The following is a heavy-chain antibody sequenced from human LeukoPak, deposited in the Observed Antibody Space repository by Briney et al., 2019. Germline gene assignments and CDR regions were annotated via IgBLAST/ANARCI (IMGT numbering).Heavy chain of an antibody. D-gene: IGHD2-15*01. CDR1: GFTFTNYW. J-gene: IGHJ4*02. V-gene: IGHV3-7*01. CDR2: IKQDGSEK. CDR3: ARRAGSYSHSYDY. Sequence: GGSLRLSCAASGFTFTNYWMTWVRQAPGKGLEWVGNIKQDGSEKYYVDSVKGRFTISRDNAKNPLYLQMNSLRDEDTAVYYCARRAGSYSHSYDYWGQGTLVTVSS.